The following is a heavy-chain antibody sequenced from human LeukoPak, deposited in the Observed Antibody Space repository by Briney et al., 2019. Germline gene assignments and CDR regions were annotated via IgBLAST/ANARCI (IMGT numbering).Heavy chain of an antibody. CDR3: AFGNAFDV. V-gene: IGHV3-7*01. CDR2: IKPDGSET. D-gene: IGHD2-15*01. Sequence: PGGSLRLSCAASGLPFSISWMSWVRQAPGKGLQCVGNIKPDGSETFYVDSVRGRFTISRDNARNLLFLQMNSLRVDDTAVYYCAFGNAFDVWGQGTMVTVSS. CDR1: GLPFSISW. J-gene: IGHJ3*01.